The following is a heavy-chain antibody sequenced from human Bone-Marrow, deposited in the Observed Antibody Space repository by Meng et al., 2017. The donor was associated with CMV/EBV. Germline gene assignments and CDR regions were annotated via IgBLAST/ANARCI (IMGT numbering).Heavy chain of an antibody. J-gene: IGHJ4*02. CDR3: ATQKTGAGTTRGAFDY. Sequence: SVKVSCKASGGTFSSYAISWVRQAPGQGLEWMGGIIPIFGTANYAQKFQGRVTITTDESTSTDYMELSSLRSEDTAVYYCATQKTGAGTTRGAFDYWGQGTLVTVSS. CDR1: GGTFSSYA. CDR2: IIPIFGTA. D-gene: IGHD1-7*01. V-gene: IGHV1-69*05.